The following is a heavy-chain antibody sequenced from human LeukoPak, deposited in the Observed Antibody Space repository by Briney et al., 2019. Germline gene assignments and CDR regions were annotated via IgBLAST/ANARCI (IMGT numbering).Heavy chain of an antibody. CDR1: GYTFTSYY. CDR3: ARDKYDYVWGGYRYKEYYFDY. V-gene: IGHV1-46*01. Sequence: ASVKVSCKASGYTFTSYYMHWVRQAPGQGLEWMGIINPSGGSTSYAQKFQGRVTMTRDTSTSTVYMELSSLRSEDTAVYYCARDKYDYVWGGYRYKEYYFDYWGQGTLVTVSS. CDR2: INPSGGST. D-gene: IGHD3-16*02. J-gene: IGHJ4*02.